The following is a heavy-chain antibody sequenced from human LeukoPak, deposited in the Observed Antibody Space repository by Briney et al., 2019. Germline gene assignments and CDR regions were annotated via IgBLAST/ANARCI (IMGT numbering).Heavy chain of an antibody. Sequence: ASVKVSCKASGYTFTGYYMHWVRQAPGQGLEWMGWINPNSGGTNYAQKFQGRVTMTRDTSISTAYMELSRLRSDDTAVYYCARGSFVGTNWFDPWGQGTLVTVSS. J-gene: IGHJ5*02. D-gene: IGHD1-1*01. CDR1: GYTFTGYY. V-gene: IGHV1-2*02. CDR3: ARGSFVGTNWFDP. CDR2: INPNSGGT.